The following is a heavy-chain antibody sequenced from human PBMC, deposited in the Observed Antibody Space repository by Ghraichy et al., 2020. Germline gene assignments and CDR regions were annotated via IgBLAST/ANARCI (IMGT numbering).Heavy chain of an antibody. J-gene: IGHJ4*02. V-gene: IGHV3-23*01. CDR3: AKDLNRGRSSSGFDY. D-gene: IGHD6-6*01. CDR1: GFTFSSYA. Sequence: GGSLRLSCAASGFTFSSYAMSWVRQAPGKGLEWVSAISGSGGSTYYADSVKGRFTISRDNSKNTLYLQMNSLRAEDTAVYYCAKDLNRGRSSSGFDYWGQGTLVTVSS. CDR2: ISGSGGST.